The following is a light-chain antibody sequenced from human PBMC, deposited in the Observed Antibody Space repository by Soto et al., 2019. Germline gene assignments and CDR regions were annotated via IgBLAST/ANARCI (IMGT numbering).Light chain of an antibody. CDR1: QSVSSSY. J-gene: IGKJ4*01. CDR2: GAS. Sequence: EIVLTQSPGTLSLSPGERATLSCRASQSVSSSYLAWYQQKPGQAPRLLIYGASSRATGIPDRFSGSVSGTDFTLTISRLETEDFAVYYCQQYDSSPLTFGGGTKVEIK. CDR3: QQYDSSPLT. V-gene: IGKV3-20*01.